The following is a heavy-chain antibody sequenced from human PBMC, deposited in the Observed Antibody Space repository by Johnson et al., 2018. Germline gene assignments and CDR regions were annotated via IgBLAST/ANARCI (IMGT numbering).Heavy chain of an antibody. J-gene: IGHJ6*03. CDR1: EGTFSSYT. CDR3: ARPGYCSGGSCRASDYMDV. Sequence: VQLVESGAEVKKPGSSVKVCCKASEGTFSSYTISWVRQAPGQGLEWMGRIIPIRGIANYAQKFKGRVTFTADKSPSTAYRELGSLRTEDTAVYYCARPGYCSGGSCRASDYMDVWGKGTTVTVSS. V-gene: IGHV1-69*09. D-gene: IGHD2-15*01. CDR2: IIPIRGIA.